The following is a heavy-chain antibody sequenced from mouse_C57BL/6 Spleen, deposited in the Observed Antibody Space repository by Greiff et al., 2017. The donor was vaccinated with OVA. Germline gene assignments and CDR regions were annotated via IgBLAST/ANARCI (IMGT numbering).Heavy chain of an antibody. D-gene: IGHD1-1*01. V-gene: IGHV7-3*01. Sequence: EVKLMESGGGLVQPGGSLSLSCAASGFTFTDYYMSWVRQPPGKALEWLGFIRNKANGYTTEYSASVKGRFTISRDNSQSILYLQMNALRAGDSATYYCARSIRSFDYWGQGTTLTVSS. CDR2: IRNKANGYTT. CDR1: GFTFTDYY. J-gene: IGHJ2*01. CDR3: ARSIRSFDY.